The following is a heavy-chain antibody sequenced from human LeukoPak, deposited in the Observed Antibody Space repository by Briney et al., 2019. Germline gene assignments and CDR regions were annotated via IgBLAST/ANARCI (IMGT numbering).Heavy chain of an antibody. V-gene: IGHV4-59*01. J-gene: IGHJ4*02. D-gene: IGHD6-13*01. Sequence: SETLSLTCTVSGGSISNYYWSWIRQPPEKGLEWIGHIYYSGSTNYNPSLQSRVTISVDTSKNQFSLKLGSVTAADTAVYYCARPRGYSASWYAYDHWGQGTLVTVSS. CDR1: GGSISNYY. CDR2: IYYSGST. CDR3: ARPRGYSASWYAYDH.